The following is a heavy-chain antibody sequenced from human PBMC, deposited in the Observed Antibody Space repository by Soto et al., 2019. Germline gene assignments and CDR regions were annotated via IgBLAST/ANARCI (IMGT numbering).Heavy chain of an antibody. CDR3: AKDPYSGYDWDYYYGMDV. J-gene: IGHJ6*02. CDR1: GFTFSSYA. CDR2: ISGSGGST. D-gene: IGHD5-12*01. V-gene: IGHV3-23*01. Sequence: PGESLKISCAASGFTFSSYAMSWVRQAPGKGLEWVSAISGSGGSTYYADSVKGRFTISRDNSKNTLYLQMNSLRAEDTAVYYCAKDPYSGYDWDYYYGMDVWGQGTTVTVSS.